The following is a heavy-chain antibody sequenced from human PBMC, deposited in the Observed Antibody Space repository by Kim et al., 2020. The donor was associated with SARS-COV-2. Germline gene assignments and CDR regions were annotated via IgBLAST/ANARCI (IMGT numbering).Heavy chain of an antibody. D-gene: IGHD5-12*01. CDR1: GGSISSYY. CDR2: IYYSGST. J-gene: IGHJ4*02. V-gene: IGHV4-59*08. CDR3: ARVHPGSSGYDDY. Sequence: SETLSLTCTVSGGSISSYYWSWIRQPPGKGLEWIGYIYYSGSTNYNPSLKSRVTISVDTSKNQFSLKLRSVTAADTAVYYCARVHPGSSGYDDYWGQGTLVTVSS.